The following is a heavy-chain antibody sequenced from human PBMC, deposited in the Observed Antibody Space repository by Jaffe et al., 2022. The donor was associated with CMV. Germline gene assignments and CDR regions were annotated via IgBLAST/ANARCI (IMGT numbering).Heavy chain of an antibody. CDR2: INHSGST. D-gene: IGHD6-13*01. Sequence: QVQLQQWGAGLLKPSETLSLTCTVDGGSFSGYYWNWIRQPPGKGPEWIGEINHSGSTNYNASLKSRVTISLDTSNNQFSLKLSSVTAADTAVYYCARGSSWYTGVDYWGQGTLVAVSS. J-gene: IGHJ4*02. V-gene: IGHV4-34*01. CDR1: GGSFSGYY. CDR3: ARGSSWYTGVDY.